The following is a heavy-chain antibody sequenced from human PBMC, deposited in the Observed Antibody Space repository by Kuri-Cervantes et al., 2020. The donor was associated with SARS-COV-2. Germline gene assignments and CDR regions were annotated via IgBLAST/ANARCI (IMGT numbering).Heavy chain of an antibody. CDR2: ISGSGGST. V-gene: IGHV3-23*01. CDR1: GFTFSSYA. D-gene: IGHD6-19*01. J-gene: IGHJ4*02. CDR3: GRHSSGWYGYSDY. Sequence: GESLKISCAASGFTFSSYAMSWVRQAPGKGLEWVSAISGSGGSTYYADSVKGRFTISRDNSKNTLYLQMNSLRAEDTAVYYCGRHSSGWYGYSDYWGQGTLVTVSS.